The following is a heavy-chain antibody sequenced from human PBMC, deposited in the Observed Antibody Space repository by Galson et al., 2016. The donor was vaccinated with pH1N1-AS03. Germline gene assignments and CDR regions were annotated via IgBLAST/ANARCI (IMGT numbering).Heavy chain of an antibody. J-gene: IGHJ3*02. CDR3: ARQKYCSGGSCFLYYDAFDM. CDR1: GYSFTTYW. D-gene: IGHD2-15*01. CDR2: IYPLDSDT. Sequence: SGAEVKKPGQSLKISCESSGYSFTTYWIAWVRQMPGKGLEWMGVIYPLDSDTRYSPSIQGQVTISVDTSLNTAYLQWSSLEASDTAMYFCARQKYCSGGSCFLYYDAFDMWGQGTLVTVSS. V-gene: IGHV5-51*01.